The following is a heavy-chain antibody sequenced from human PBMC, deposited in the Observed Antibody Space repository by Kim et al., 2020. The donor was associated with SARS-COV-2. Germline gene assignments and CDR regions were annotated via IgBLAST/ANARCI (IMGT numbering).Heavy chain of an antibody. Sequence: SVKVSCKASGGTFSSYAISWVRQAPGQGLEWMGGIIPIFGTANYAQKFQGRVTITADESTSTAYMELSSLRSEDTAVYYCARDGEGYCSGGSCYSYFDYWGQGTLVTVSS. V-gene: IGHV1-69*13. CDR2: IIPIFGTA. CDR3: ARDGEGYCSGGSCYSYFDY. D-gene: IGHD2-15*01. J-gene: IGHJ4*02. CDR1: GGTFSSYA.